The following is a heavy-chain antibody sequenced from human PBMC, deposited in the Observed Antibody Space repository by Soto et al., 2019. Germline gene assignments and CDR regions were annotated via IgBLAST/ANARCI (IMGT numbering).Heavy chain of an antibody. CDR1: GYTFTSYG. J-gene: IGHJ4*02. Sequence: ASVKVSCKASGYTFTSYGISWVRQAPGQGLEWMGWISAYNGNTNYAQKLQGRVTMTTDTSTSTAYMELRSLRSDDTAVYYCARDKAGIAVAGTGTELDYWGQGTLVTVSS. CDR3: ARDKAGIAVAGTGTELDY. D-gene: IGHD6-19*01. CDR2: ISAYNGNT. V-gene: IGHV1-18*01.